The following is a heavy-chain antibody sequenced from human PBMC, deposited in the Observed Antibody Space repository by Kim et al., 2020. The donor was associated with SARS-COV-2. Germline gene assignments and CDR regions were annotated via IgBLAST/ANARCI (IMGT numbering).Heavy chain of an antibody. D-gene: IGHD6-6*01. Sequence: PSLQSRVTVPVDTSKNPFSLKLVSVTAADTAVYYCARDSDSSSSGNWFDPWGQGTLVTVSS. CDR3: ARDSDSSSSGNWFDP. V-gene: IGHV4-59*01. J-gene: IGHJ5*02.